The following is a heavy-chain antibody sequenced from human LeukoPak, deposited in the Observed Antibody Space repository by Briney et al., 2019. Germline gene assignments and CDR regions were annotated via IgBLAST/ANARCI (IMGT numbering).Heavy chain of an antibody. V-gene: IGHV3-74*01. CDR3: VRGADTGYSSDS. CDR2: INSDGRST. CDR1: GFTFSRYW. J-gene: IGHJ4*02. Sequence: GGPLSLSCVASGFTFSRYWMHWVRQAPGKGLVWVSRINSDGRSTNYADSVKGRFSISRDNAENTLYLQMNSLRVEVTAVYYCVRGADTGYSSDSWGQGTLVTVSS. D-gene: IGHD3-9*01.